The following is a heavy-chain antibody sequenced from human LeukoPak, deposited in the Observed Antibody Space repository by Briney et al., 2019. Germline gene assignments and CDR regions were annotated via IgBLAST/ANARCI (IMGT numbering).Heavy chain of an antibody. V-gene: IGHV4-30-2*01. CDR2: IYHSGST. Sequence: SSETLSLTCTVSGGSISSGGFSWSWIRQPPGKGLEWIGYIYHSGSTYYNPSLKSRVTISVDRSKNQFSLKLSSVTAADTAVYYCARDRASYSSSSVGAFDIWGQGTMVTVSS. D-gene: IGHD6-6*01. CDR1: GGSISSGGFS. J-gene: IGHJ3*02. CDR3: ARDRASYSSSSVGAFDI.